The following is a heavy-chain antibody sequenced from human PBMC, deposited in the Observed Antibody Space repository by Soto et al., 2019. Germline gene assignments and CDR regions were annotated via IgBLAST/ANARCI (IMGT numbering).Heavy chain of an antibody. J-gene: IGHJ1*01. CDR2: IYSGGST. V-gene: IGHV3-53*02. Sequence: EVQLVETGGGLIQPGGSLRLSCAASGFTVSSNYMSWVRQAPGKGLEWVSVIYSGGSTYYADSVKGRFTISRDNSKNTLYLQMNSLRAEDTAVYYCARENDRSYSSSSAYFQHWGQGTLVTVSS. CDR1: GFTVSSNY. CDR3: ARENDRSYSSSSAYFQH. D-gene: IGHD6-6*01.